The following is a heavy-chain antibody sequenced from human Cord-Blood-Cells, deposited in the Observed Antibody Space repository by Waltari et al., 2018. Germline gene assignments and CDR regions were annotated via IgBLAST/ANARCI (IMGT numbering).Heavy chain of an antibody. D-gene: IGHD3-10*01. J-gene: IGHJ6*03. Sequence: QVQLQESGPGLVKPSETLSLTCTVSGGSISSYYWSWIRQPAGKGLEWIGRIYTRGSTNYNPSLKSRVTMSVDTSKNQFSLKLSSVTAADTAVYYCARGPYHGSGSASYYYYYMDVWGKGTTVTVSS. CDR3: ARGPYHGSGSASYYYYYMDV. V-gene: IGHV4-4*07. CDR1: GGSISSYY. CDR2: IYTRGST.